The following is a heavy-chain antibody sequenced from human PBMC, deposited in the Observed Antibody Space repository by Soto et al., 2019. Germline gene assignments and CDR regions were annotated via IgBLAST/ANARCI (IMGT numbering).Heavy chain of an antibody. CDR3: ARHPGYCSGGSCYNYYYYYMDV. J-gene: IGHJ6*03. CDR2: IYYSGST. Sequence: SETLSLTCTVSGGSISSYYWSWIRQPPGKGLEWIGYIYYSGSTNYNPSLKSRVTISVDTSKNQFSLKLSSVTAADTAVYYCARHPGYCSGGSCYNYYYYYMDVWGKGTTVTVSS. V-gene: IGHV4-59*08. CDR1: GGSISSYY. D-gene: IGHD2-15*01.